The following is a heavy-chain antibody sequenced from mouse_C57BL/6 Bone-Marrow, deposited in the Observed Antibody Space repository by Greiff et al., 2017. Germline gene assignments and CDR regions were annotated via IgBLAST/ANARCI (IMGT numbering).Heavy chain of an antibody. Sequence: EVHLVESGGDLVKPGGSLKLSCAASGFTFSSYGMSWVRQTPDKRLEWVATISSGGSYTYYPDSVKGRFTISRDNAKNTLYLQMSSLKSEDTAMYYCARHMELLRSFAYWGQGTLVTVSA. CDR2: ISSGGSYT. V-gene: IGHV5-6*01. CDR3: ARHMELLRSFAY. J-gene: IGHJ3*01. D-gene: IGHD1-1*01. CDR1: GFTFSSYG.